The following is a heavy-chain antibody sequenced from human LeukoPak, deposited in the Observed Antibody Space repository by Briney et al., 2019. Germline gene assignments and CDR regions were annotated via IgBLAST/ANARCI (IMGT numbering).Heavy chain of an antibody. V-gene: IGHV4-39*07. CDR3: ARSQGRENAFDI. J-gene: IGHJ3*02. CDR1: GGSISSSSYY. Sequence: KSSETLSLTCTVSGGSISSSSYYWGWIRQPPGKGLEWIGSIYYSGSTYYNPSLKSRVTISVDTSKNQFSLKLSSVTAADTAVYYCARSQGRENAFDIWGQGTMVTVSS. CDR2: IYYSGST.